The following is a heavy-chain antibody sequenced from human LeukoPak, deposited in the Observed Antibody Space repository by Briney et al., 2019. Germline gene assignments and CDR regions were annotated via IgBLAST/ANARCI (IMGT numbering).Heavy chain of an antibody. J-gene: IGHJ6*03. D-gene: IGHD3-3*01. CDR1: GYTLTGYY. Sequence: ASVKVSCKASGYTLTGYYMHWVRQAPGQGLEWMGWINPNSGGTNYAQKFQGRVTMTRDTSISTAYMELSSLRSEDTAVYYCARGPVRITIFGVVTGYYYMDVWGKGTTVTASS. V-gene: IGHV1-2*02. CDR3: ARGPVRITIFGVVTGYYYMDV. CDR2: INPNSGGT.